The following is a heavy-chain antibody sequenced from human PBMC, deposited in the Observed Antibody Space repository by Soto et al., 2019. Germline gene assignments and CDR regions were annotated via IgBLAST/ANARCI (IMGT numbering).Heavy chain of an antibody. CDR2: ISAYNGNT. V-gene: IGHV1-18*04. J-gene: IGHJ6*02. Sequence: ASVKVSFKASCYTFTSYGISCVRQAPGQGLEWMGWISAYNGNTNYAQKLQGRVTMTTDTSTSTAYMELRSLRSDDTAVYYCARGTELRYYYYGMDVWGQGTTVTVSS. CDR3: ARGTELRYYYYGMDV. D-gene: IGHD1-1*01. CDR1: CYTFTSYG.